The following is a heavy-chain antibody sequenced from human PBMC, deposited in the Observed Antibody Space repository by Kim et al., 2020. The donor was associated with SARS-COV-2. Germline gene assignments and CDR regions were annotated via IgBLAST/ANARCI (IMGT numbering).Heavy chain of an antibody. CDR1: GFTFSNYG. J-gene: IGHJ4*02. Sequence: GGSLRLSCAASGFTFSNYGIHWVRQAPGKGLEWVAVISYDGSDKYYADSVKGRFTISRDNSKNTLYLQMNRLRAEDTAVYYCAKGGFSYGLLDYWGQGTL. CDR2: ISYDGSDK. CDR3: AKGGFSYGLLDY. D-gene: IGHD5-18*01. V-gene: IGHV3-30*18.